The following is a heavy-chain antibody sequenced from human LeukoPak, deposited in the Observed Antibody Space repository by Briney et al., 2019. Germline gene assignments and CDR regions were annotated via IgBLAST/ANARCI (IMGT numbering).Heavy chain of an antibody. Sequence: AGGSLRLSCAASGFTFSSYWMSWVRQAPGKGLEWVANIKQDGSEKYYVDSVKGRFTISRDNAKNSLYLQMNSLRAEDTAVYYCARDPGSSGYYPYFDYWGQGTPVTVSS. J-gene: IGHJ4*02. D-gene: IGHD3-22*01. CDR3: ARDPGSSGYYPYFDY. CDR2: IKQDGSEK. CDR1: GFTFSSYW. V-gene: IGHV3-7*01.